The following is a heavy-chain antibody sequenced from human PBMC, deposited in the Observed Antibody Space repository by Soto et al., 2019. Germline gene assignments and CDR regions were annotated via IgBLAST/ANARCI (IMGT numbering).Heavy chain of an antibody. Sequence: GGSLRLSCAASGFTFSSYGMHWVRQAPGKGLEWVAVISYDGSNKYYADSVKGRFTISRDNSKNTLYLQMNSLRAEDTAVYYCVGYCSGGSCYTLGRYYYYGMDVWGQGTTVTVSS. V-gene: IGHV3-30*03. D-gene: IGHD2-15*01. CDR3: VGYCSGGSCYTLGRYYYYGMDV. J-gene: IGHJ6*02. CDR1: GFTFSSYG. CDR2: ISYDGSNK.